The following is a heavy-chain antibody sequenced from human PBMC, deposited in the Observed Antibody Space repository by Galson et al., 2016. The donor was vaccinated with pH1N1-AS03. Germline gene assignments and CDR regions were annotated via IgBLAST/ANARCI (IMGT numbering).Heavy chain of an antibody. CDR3: AGRYYFDY. CDR1: GYTLTRYY. Sequence: SVKVSCKASGYTLTRYYMHWVRQAPGQGLEWMGIIDPSGGPTTYAPKFQGRITITTDTSTSKVYMELVSLRSEDTAVYYCAGRYYFDYWGQGTLVTVSS. CDR2: IDPSGGPT. D-gene: IGHD3-10*01. J-gene: IGHJ4*02. V-gene: IGHV1-46*01.